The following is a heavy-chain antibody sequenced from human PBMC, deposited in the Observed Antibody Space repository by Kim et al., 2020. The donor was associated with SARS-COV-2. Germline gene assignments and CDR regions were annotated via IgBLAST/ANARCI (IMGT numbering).Heavy chain of an antibody. CDR2: INWNSGSI. CDR1: GFNFDDYA. J-gene: IGHJ5*02. Sequence: VQLVQSGGGVVQPGRSLRLSCAASGFNFDDYAMHWVRQGPGKGLEWVSGINWNSGSIDYADSVKGRFTISRDNAKNFLYLEMNSLRAEDTAVYYCARGPSGEAYHTLDPWGQGTLITVSS. V-gene: IGHV3-9*01. D-gene: IGHD2-15*01. CDR3: ARGPSGEAYHTLDP.